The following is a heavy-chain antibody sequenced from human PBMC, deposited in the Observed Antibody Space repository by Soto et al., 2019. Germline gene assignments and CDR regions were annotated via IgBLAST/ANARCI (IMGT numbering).Heavy chain of an antibody. CDR2: IIPIFGTA. D-gene: IGHD2-15*01. Sequence: QVQLMQSGAGVKKPGSSVKVSCKASGGTFSSYAISWVRQAPGQGLEWMGGIIPIFGTANYAQKFQGRVTITADESTSTAYMELSSLRSEDTAVYYCARERYCSGGSCYIIFGSDYYGMDVWGQGTTVTVSS. V-gene: IGHV1-69*01. CDR3: ARERYCSGGSCYIIFGSDYYGMDV. J-gene: IGHJ6*02. CDR1: GGTFSSYA.